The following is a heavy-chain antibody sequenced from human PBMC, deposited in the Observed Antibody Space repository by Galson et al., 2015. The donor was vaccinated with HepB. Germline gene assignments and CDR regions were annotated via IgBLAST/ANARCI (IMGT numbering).Heavy chain of an antibody. CDR3: ARPESDYGDSHLDC. V-gene: IGHV1-46*01. CDR1: GYNFTSYY. CDR2: INPNGGGT. J-gene: IGHJ4*02. Sequence: SVKVSCKASGYNFTSYYVHWVRQAPGQGLEWMGIINPNGGGTRYAQKFQGRVTMTRDTSMSTVYMELRSLRSEDTAVYYCARPESDYGDSHLDCWGQGTLVTVSS. D-gene: IGHD4-17*01.